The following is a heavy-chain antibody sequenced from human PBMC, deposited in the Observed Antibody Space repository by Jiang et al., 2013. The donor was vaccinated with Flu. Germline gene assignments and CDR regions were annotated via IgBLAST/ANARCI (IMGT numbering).Heavy chain of an antibody. J-gene: IGHJ4*02. Sequence: VQLLESGGGLVKPGGSLRLSCAASGFTFSSYSMNWVRQAPGKGLEWVSYISSSSSYIYYADSVKGRFTISRDNAKDSLYLQMNSLRAEDTAIYYCARDTSGWYVSDYWGQGTLVAVSS. CDR3: ARDTSGWYVSDY. CDR1: GFTFSSYS. CDR2: ISSSSSYI. D-gene: IGHD6-19*01. V-gene: IGHV3-21*01.